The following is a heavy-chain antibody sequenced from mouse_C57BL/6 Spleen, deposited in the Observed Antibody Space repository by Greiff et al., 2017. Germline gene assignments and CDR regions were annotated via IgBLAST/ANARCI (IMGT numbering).Heavy chain of an antibody. CDR3: ARHEKEMVTTKAMDY. J-gene: IGHJ4*01. Sequence: DVHLVESGGDLVKPGGSLKLSCAASGFTFSSYGMSWVRQTPDKRLEWVATISSGGSYTYYPDSVKGRFTISRDNAKNTLYLQMSSLKSEDTAMYYCARHEKEMVTTKAMDYWGQGTSVTVSS. CDR1: GFTFSSYG. D-gene: IGHD2-2*01. CDR2: ISSGGSYT. V-gene: IGHV5-6*01.